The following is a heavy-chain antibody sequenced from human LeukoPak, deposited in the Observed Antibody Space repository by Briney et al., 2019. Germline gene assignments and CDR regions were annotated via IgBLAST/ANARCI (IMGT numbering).Heavy chain of an antibody. CDR2: MNPNSGNT. J-gene: IGHJ4*02. CDR3: ARDGRTSGIAALDY. CDR1: GYTFTSYD. D-gene: IGHD6-13*01. Sequence: ASVKVSCKASGYTFTSYDINWVRQATGQGLEWMGWMNPNSGNTGYAQKFQGRVTMTTDTSTSTAYMELRSLRSDDTAVYYCARDGRTSGIAALDYWGQGTLVTVSS. V-gene: IGHV1-8*02.